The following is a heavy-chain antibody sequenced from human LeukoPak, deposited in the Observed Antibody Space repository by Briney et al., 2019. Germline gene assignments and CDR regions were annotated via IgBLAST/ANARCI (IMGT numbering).Heavy chain of an antibody. J-gene: IGHJ3*02. CDR3: ARDGKGYYDFWSGYSHDAFDI. CDR2: IYSGGST. D-gene: IGHD3-3*01. V-gene: IGHV3-66*02. Sequence: GGSLRLPCAASGFTVSSNYMSWVRQAPGKGLEWVSVIYSGGSTYYADSVKGRFTISRDNSKNTLYLQMNSLRAEDTAVYYCARDGKGYYDFWSGYSHDAFDIWGQGTMVTVSS. CDR1: GFTVSSNY.